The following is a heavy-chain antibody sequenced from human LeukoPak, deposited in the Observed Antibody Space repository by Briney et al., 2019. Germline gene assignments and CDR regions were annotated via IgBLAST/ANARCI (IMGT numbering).Heavy chain of an antibody. V-gene: IGHV3-23*01. CDR3: AKVKWASSGYLDY. CDR1: GFTFSSYA. CDR2: ISGSGGST. D-gene: IGHD6-19*01. J-gene: IGHJ4*02. Sequence: GGSLRLSCAASGFTFSSYAMSLVRQAPGKGLEWVSAISGSGGSTYYADSVKGRFTISRDNSKNTLYLQMNSLRAEDTAVYYCAKVKWASSGYLDYWGQGTLVTVSS.